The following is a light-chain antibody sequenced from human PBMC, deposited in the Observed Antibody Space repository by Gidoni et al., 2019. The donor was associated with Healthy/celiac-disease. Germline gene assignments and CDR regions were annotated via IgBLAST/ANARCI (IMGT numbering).Light chain of an antibody. CDR2: GAS. CDR3: QQYGSSPRT. J-gene: IGKJ1*01. Sequence: EIGVTKSPGSLSLSPGERATLSCTARQSVSSSYLAWSQHQPVQAPRLLIYGASSRAPGIPDRFSGSVSGTDFTLTISRLEPYDFAVYSCQQYGSSPRTFGQGTKVEIK. V-gene: IGKV3-20*01. CDR1: QSVSSSY.